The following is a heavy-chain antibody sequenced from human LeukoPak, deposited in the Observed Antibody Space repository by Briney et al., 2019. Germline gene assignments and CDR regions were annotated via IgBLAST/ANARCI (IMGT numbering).Heavy chain of an antibody. V-gene: IGHV3-20*04. D-gene: IGHD6-19*01. CDR3: AKVGYSSGWTGAFDY. Sequence: GGSLRLSCAASGFTFDDYGMSWVRQAPGKGLEWVSSINWNGGSTGYADSVKGRFTISRDNAKNSLYLQMNSLRAEDTALYYCAKVGYSSGWTGAFDYWGQGTLVTVSS. J-gene: IGHJ4*02. CDR1: GFTFDDYG. CDR2: INWNGGST.